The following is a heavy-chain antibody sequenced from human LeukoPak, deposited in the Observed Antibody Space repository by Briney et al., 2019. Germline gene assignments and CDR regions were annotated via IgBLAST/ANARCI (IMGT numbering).Heavy chain of an antibody. Sequence: SETLSLTCTVSGGSISGGYWSWIRQPPGKGLEWIGYIYYSGSTNCNPSLKSRVTISVDTSKNQFSLKLSSVTAADTAVYYCARAAAAGPAGYYYGMDVWGQGTTVTVSS. D-gene: IGHD6-13*01. CDR1: GGSISGGY. CDR2: IYYSGST. CDR3: ARAAAAGPAGYYYGMDV. V-gene: IGHV4-59*01. J-gene: IGHJ6*02.